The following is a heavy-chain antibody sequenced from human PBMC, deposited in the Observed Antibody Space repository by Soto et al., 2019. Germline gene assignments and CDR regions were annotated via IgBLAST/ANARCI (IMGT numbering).Heavy chain of an antibody. CDR2: ISGSGGSP. CDR3: VKGLMQSYSN. D-gene: IGHD4-4*01. CDR1: GFTFSSYA. Sequence: GGSLRLSCAASGFTFSSYAMSWVRRAPGKGLEWVSAISGSGGSPYYADSVKGRFTISRDNSKNTLYLQMHSLRAEDTAVYYCVKGLMQSYSNWGQGTLVTVSS. V-gene: IGHV3-23*01. J-gene: IGHJ4*02.